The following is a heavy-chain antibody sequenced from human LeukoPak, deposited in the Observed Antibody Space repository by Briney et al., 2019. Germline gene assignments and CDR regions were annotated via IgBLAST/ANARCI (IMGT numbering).Heavy chain of an antibody. Sequence: PGGSLRLSCAASGFTFSNAWMSWVRQAPGKGLEWVGRIKSKTDGGTADYAAPVKGRFTTSRDDSKNTLFLQMNSLKTEDTAVYYCATVRPSIVVVPAARTITLVRDDYFDYWGQGTLVTVSS. D-gene: IGHD2-2*01. V-gene: IGHV3-15*01. CDR1: GFTFSNAW. CDR3: ATVRPSIVVVPAARTITLVRDDYFDY. CDR2: IKSKTDGGTA. J-gene: IGHJ4*02.